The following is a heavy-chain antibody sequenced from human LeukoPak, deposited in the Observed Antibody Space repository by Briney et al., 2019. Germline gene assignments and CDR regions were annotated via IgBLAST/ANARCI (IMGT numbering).Heavy chain of an antibody. CDR1: GASVSSEIYY. Sequence: SETLSLTCTVSGASVSSEIYYWSWIRQPPGKGLEWIGYIYYSGNTNYSPSLKSRVTISVDTSKNQFSLRLSSVTAADTAVYYCARGPRGYCSGGSCYHYWGQGTMVTVSS. D-gene: IGHD2-15*01. CDR3: ARGPRGYCSGGSCYHY. CDR2: IYYSGNT. J-gene: IGHJ4*02. V-gene: IGHV4-61*01.